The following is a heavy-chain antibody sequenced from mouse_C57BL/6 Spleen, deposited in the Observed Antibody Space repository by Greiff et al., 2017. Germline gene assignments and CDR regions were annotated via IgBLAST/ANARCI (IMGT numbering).Heavy chain of an antibody. V-gene: IGHV1-18*01. Sequence: EVQLVESGPELVKPGASVKIPCKASGYTFTDYNMDWVKQSHGKSLEWIGDINPNNGGTIYNQKFKGKATLTVDKSSSTAYMELRSLTSEDTAVDYWSKGCGYSAWFAYWGQGTLVTVSA. CDR1: GYTFTDYN. D-gene: IGHD2-3*01. J-gene: IGHJ3*01. CDR3: SKGCGYSAWFAY. CDR2: INPNNGGT.